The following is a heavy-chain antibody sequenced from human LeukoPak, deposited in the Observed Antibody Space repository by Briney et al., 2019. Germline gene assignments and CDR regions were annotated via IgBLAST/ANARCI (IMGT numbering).Heavy chain of an antibody. CDR1: GYTFTTYY. D-gene: IGHD3-22*01. V-gene: IGHV1-46*01. CDR3: ARDWSTYYYDA. CDR2: INPSGGGT. J-gene: IGHJ5*02. Sequence: ASVKVSCKASGYTFTTYYIHWVRQAPGQGPEWMGTINPSGGGTSYPQKFQGRVTMTRDTSTTTVYMELSSLRSEDTAVFYCARDWSTYYYDAWGQGTLVTVSS.